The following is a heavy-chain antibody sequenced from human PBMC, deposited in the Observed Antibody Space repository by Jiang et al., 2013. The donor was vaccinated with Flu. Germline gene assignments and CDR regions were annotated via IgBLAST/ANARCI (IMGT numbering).Heavy chain of an antibody. Sequence: AVISYDGSNKYYADSVKGRFTISRDNSKNTLYLQMNSLRAEDTAVYYCAKDLEYYFDYWGQGTLVTVSS. CDR2: ISYDGSNK. D-gene: IGHD3-3*01. V-gene: IGHV3-30*18. CDR3: AKDLEYYFDY. J-gene: IGHJ4*02.